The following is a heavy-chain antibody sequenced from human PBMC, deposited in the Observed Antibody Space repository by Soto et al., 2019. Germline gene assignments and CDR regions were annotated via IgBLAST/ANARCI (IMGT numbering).Heavy chain of an antibody. V-gene: IGHV4-39*01. CDR2: VFYSGFT. CDR3: ATSQKGYNWNYFDH. J-gene: IGHJ4*02. Sequence: SETLSLTCAVSGGSISGSYYWGWLRQSPGKGLEWIGSVFYSGFTSYNPSLESRVSVSVDTSKNQFSLKVSGVSAADTAVYYCATSQKGYNWNYFDHWGQGALVTVSS. D-gene: IGHD1-20*01. CDR1: GGSISGSYY.